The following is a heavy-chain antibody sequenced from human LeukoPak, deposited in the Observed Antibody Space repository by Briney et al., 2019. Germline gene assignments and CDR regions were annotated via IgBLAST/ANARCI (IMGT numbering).Heavy chain of an antibody. CDR1: GFNLNSYM. J-gene: IGHJ6*03. Sequence: PGGSLRLSCAASGFNLNSYMLNWVRQAPGKGLEWVSSISSTGSYIYYADSVKGRFTISRDNAKNSLYLQMNSLRAEDTAVYYCARDQGGRSGSYLDYYYMDVWGKGTTVTVSS. CDR3: ARDQGGRSGSYLDYYYMDV. V-gene: IGHV3-21*01. D-gene: IGHD1-26*01. CDR2: ISSTGSYI.